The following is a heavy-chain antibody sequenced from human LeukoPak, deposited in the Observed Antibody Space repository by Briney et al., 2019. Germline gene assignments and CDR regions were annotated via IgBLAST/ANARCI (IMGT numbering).Heavy chain of an antibody. V-gene: IGHV3-53*01. D-gene: IGHD7-27*01. CDR3: ARWGRVAGMDV. J-gene: IGHJ6*02. CDR1: GFTVSSNY. Sequence: GGSLRLSCAASGFTVSSNYMSWVRQAPGKGLEWVSVIYSGGSTYYADSVKGRFTISRDNSENTLYLQMNSLRAEDTAVYYCARWGRVAGMDVWGQGTTVTVSS. CDR2: IYSGGST.